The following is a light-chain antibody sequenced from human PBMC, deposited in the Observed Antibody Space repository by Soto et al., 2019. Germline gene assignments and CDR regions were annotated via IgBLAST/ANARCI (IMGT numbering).Light chain of an antibody. CDR3: SSYRTSNTRQIV. Sequence: QPVLPQPASGSGSHGQSSTISSTGTSSDVGGYNYVSWYQHHPGKAPKLMIYDVSNRPSGVSNRFSGSKSGNTASLSISGLQPEDEADYYCSSYRTSNTRQIVCGTGTKVTVL. CDR1: SSDVGGYNY. V-gene: IGLV2-14*03. J-gene: IGLJ1*01. CDR2: DVS.